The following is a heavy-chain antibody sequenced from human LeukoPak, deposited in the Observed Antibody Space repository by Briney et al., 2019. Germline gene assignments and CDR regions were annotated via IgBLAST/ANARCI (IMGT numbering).Heavy chain of an antibody. J-gene: IGHJ6*03. Sequence: SETLSLTCTVSGGSISSYYWSWIRQPPGKGLEWIGYIYYSGSTNYNPSLKSRVTISVDTSKNQFSLKLSSVTAADTAVYYCSGSYLYSYYYYMDVWGKGTTVTISS. CDR3: SGSYLYSYYYYMDV. CDR2: IYYSGST. V-gene: IGHV4-59*01. CDR1: GGSISSYY. D-gene: IGHD1-26*01.